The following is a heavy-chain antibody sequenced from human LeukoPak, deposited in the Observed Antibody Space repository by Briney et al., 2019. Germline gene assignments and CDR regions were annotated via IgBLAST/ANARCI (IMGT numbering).Heavy chain of an antibody. CDR3: ARENGDYALDY. D-gene: IGHD4-17*01. CDR2: IYYSGST. CDR1: SGSINSSSYY. J-gene: IGHJ4*02. V-gene: IGHV4-39*07. Sequence: EPSETLSLTCTVSSGSINSSSYYWGWIRQPPGKGLEWIGSIYYSGSTYYNPSLKSRVTISVDTSKNQFSLSLTSVTVADTAVYYCARENGDYALDYWGQGTLVTVSS.